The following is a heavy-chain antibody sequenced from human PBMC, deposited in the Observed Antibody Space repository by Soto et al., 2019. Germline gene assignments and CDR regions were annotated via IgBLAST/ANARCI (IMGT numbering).Heavy chain of an antibody. D-gene: IGHD6-13*01. CDR2: INPNSGGT. J-gene: IGHJ6*02. V-gene: IGHV1-2*02. Sequence: GASVKVSCKASGYAFTGYYMHWVRQAPGQGLEWMGWINPNSGGTNYAQKFQGRVTMTRDTSISTAYMELSRLRSDDTAVYYCARVAGSSSWNYYYYGMDVWGQGTTVTVSS. CDR1: GYAFTGYY. CDR3: ARVAGSSSWNYYYYGMDV.